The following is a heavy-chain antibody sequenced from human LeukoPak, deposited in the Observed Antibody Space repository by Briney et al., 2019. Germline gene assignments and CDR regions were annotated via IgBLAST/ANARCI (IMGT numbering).Heavy chain of an antibody. J-gene: IGHJ4*02. CDR3: ARGPTYGSRSDFLES. V-gene: IGHV3-7*01. CDR2: LKEDVSAR. CDR1: GFSISSHW. Sequence: GGSLRLSCVASGFSISSHWMSWVRQAPGKGLEWVASLKEDVSARNLVDSVKGRFTISADNAKNSLYLQMNSLRVEDTAVYYCARGPTYGSRSDFLESWGLGTLVTVSS. D-gene: IGHD3-10*01.